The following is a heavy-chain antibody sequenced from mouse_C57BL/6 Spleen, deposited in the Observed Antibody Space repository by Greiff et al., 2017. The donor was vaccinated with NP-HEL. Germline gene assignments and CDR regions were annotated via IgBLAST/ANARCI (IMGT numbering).Heavy chain of an antibody. V-gene: IGHV5-15*01. CDR1: GFTFSDYG. CDR3: ARHDGNYEYFDV. CDR2: ISNLAYSI. D-gene: IGHD2-1*01. J-gene: IGHJ1*03. Sequence: EVQVVESVGGLVQPGGSLKLSCAASGFTFSDYGMAWVRQAPRKGPEWVAFISNLAYSIYYADTVTGRFTISRENAKNTLYLEMSSLRSEDTAMYYCARHDGNYEYFDVWGTGTTVTVSS.